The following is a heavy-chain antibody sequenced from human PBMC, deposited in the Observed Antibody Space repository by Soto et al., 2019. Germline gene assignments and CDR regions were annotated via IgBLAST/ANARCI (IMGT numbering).Heavy chain of an antibody. CDR2: IYYSGST. CDR3: ARVFGELGGSIWFDP. Sequence: SETLSLTCTVSGGSISSYYWSWIRQPPGKGLEWIGYIYYSGSTNYNPSLKSRVTISVGTSKNQFSLKLSSVTAADTAVYYCARVFGELGGSIWFDPWGQGTLVTVSS. J-gene: IGHJ5*02. V-gene: IGHV4-59*01. CDR1: GGSISSYY. D-gene: IGHD3-10*02.